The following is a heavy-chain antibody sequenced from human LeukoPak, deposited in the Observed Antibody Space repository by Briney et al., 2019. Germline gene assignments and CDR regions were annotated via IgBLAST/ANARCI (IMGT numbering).Heavy chain of an antibody. CDR2: ISAYNGNT. D-gene: IGHD5-12*01. Sequence: ASVKVSCKASGYTFTSYGISWVRQAPGQGLEWMGWISAYNGNTNYAQKLQGRVTMTTDTSTSTAYMELRSLRSDDTAVYYCARDHVDIVATIRRPSDYYYYGMDVWGQGTTVTVSS. CDR1: GYTFTSYG. J-gene: IGHJ6*02. V-gene: IGHV1-18*01. CDR3: ARDHVDIVATIRRPSDYYYYGMDV.